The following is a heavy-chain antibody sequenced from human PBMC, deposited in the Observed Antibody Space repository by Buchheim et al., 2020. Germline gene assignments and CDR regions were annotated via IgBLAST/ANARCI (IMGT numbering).Heavy chain of an antibody. CDR2: ISGSGFTT. CDR3: VAGDTGSRGLDY. CDR1: RFTLSSSE. Sequence: EVQLVESGGGLVQPGVSLRLSCAASRFTLSSSEMNWVRQAPGKGLEWISYISGSGFTTYYADSVKGRFTISRDSTKNSLYLQMDSLRAEDTAVYYCVAGDTGSRGLDYWGQGTL. V-gene: IGHV3-48*03. D-gene: IGHD7-27*01. J-gene: IGHJ4*02.